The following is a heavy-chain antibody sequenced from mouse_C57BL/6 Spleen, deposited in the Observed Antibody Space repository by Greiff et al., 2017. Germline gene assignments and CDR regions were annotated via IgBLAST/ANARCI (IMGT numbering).Heavy chain of an antibody. J-gene: IGHJ4*01. V-gene: IGHV5-4*01. D-gene: IGHD2-3*01. CDR1: GFTFSSYA. CDR2: TSDGGSYT. CDR3: ERERDGYYDAMDY. Sequence: EVMLVESGGGLVKPGGSLKLSCAASGFTFSSYALSWVSQTPEKRLEWVATTSDGGSYTCYHDNVKGRFTISRDNAKNNLYLQRRHMKSEDTAIYYCERERDGYYDAMDYWGQGTSVTVSS.